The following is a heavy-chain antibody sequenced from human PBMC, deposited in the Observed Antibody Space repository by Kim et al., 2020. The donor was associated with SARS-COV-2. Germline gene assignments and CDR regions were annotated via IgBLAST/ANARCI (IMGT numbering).Heavy chain of an antibody. CDR2: ISAYNGNT. CDR1: GYTFTSYG. Sequence: ASVKVSCKASGYTFTSYGISWVRQAPGQGLEWMGWISAYNGNTNYAQKLQGRVTMTTDTSTSTAYMELRSLRSDDTAVYYCARGVIVDTAMVTPDVRGNYYYYYGMDVWGQGTTVTVSS. CDR3: ARGVIVDTAMVTPDVRGNYYYYYGMDV. V-gene: IGHV1-18*01. D-gene: IGHD5-18*01. J-gene: IGHJ6*02.